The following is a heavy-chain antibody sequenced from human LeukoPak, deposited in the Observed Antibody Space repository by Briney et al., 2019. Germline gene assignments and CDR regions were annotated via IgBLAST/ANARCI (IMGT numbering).Heavy chain of an antibody. J-gene: IGHJ4*02. CDR1: GGTFSSYA. D-gene: IGHD3-10*01. Sequence: ASVKVSCKASGGTFSSYAISWVRRAPGQGLEWMGRIIPILGIANYAQKFQGRVTITADKSTSTAYMELSSLRSEDTAVYYCARVRSSGEPHLDFWGQGTLVTVSS. V-gene: IGHV1-69*04. CDR3: ARVRSSGEPHLDF. CDR2: IIPILGIA.